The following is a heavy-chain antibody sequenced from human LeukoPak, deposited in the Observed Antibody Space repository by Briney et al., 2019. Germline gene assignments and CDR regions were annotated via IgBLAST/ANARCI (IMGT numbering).Heavy chain of an antibody. CDR3: ARGDSGSYYRAFDI. Sequence: ASVKVSCKASGYTFTGYYMHWGRQAPGQGLEWMGWINPNSGGTNYAQKFQGRVTMTRDTSISTAYMELSRLRSDDTAVYYCARGDSGSYYRAFDIWGQGTMVTVSS. J-gene: IGHJ3*02. CDR1: GYTFTGYY. CDR2: INPNSGGT. V-gene: IGHV1-2*02. D-gene: IGHD1-26*01.